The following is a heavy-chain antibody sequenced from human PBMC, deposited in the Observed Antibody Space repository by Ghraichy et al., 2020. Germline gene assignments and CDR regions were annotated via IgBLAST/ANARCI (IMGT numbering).Heavy chain of an antibody. Sequence: SETLSLTCAVSGDFFSGGGYAWSWIRQPPGKGLEWIGYIYYSGSSSYNPSLKSRVAISMDRSKNQFSLHLNSVTAADTAVYYCARGAHDYAFDYWGQGLQVVVSS. D-gene: IGHD4-17*01. CDR2: IYYSGSS. CDR3: ARGAHDYAFDY. J-gene: IGHJ4*02. V-gene: IGHV4-30-2*01. CDR1: GDFFSGGGYA.